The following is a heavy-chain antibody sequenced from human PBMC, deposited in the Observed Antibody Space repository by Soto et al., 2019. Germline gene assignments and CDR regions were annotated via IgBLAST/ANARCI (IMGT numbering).Heavy chain of an antibody. CDR2: IYFSGST. CDR1: GVSSSGGGFY. CDR3: ATGGKNIVPTY. Sequence: PLETLSLTCTVSGVSSSGGGFYLNWIRQHPGKGLEWIGYIYFSGSTYYNPSLKSRVTISVDTSKNQFSLKLTSVTAADTAVYYCATGGKNIVPTYWGQGTLVTVSS. J-gene: IGHJ4*02. V-gene: IGHV4-31*03. D-gene: IGHD5-12*01.